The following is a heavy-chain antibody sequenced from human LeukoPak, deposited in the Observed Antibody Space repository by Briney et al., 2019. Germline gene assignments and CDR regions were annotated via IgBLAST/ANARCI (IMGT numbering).Heavy chain of an antibody. CDR3: ARDPPRPSSSWQCDY. J-gene: IGHJ4*02. D-gene: IGHD6-13*01. CDR2: ISAYNGNT. CDR1: GYTFTSYG. Sequence: ASVKVSCKASGYTFTSYGISWVRQAPGQGLEWMGWISAYNGNTNYAQKLQGRVTMTTDTSTSTAYMELRSLRSDDTAVYYCARDPPRPSSSWQCDYWGQGTLVTVSS. V-gene: IGHV1-18*01.